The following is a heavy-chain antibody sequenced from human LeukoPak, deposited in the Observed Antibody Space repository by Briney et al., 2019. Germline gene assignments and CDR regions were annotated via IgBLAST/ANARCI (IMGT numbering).Heavy chain of an antibody. D-gene: IGHD6-13*01. CDR1: GGSISSSSYY. V-gene: IGHV4-61*01. CDR3: ARDTLAAAGYYYGMDV. Sequence: SETLPLTCTVSGGSISSSSYYWGWIRQPPGKGLEWIGYIYYSGSTNYNPSLKSRVTISVDTSKNQFSLKLSSVTAADTAVYYCARDTLAAAGYYYGMDVWGQGTTVTVSS. CDR2: IYYSGST. J-gene: IGHJ6*02.